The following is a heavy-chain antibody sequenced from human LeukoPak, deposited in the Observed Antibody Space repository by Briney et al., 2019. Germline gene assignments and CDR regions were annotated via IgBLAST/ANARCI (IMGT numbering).Heavy chain of an antibody. CDR2: INYSGSTSGNT. CDR3: ASPFFDF. V-gene: IGHV4-39*01. Sequence: SETLSLTCTVSGGSITSGSYYWGWIRQPPGKGLEWIGSINYSGSTSGNTYYNPSLKSRITISVDTSKNQFSLKLSSMTAADTAVYYCASPFFDFWGQGTLVTVSS. CDR1: GGSITSGSYY. J-gene: IGHJ4*02.